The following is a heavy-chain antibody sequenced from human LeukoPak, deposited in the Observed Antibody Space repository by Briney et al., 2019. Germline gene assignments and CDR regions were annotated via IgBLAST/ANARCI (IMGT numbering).Heavy chain of an antibody. D-gene: IGHD4-17*01. V-gene: IGHV3-23*01. J-gene: IGHJ4*02. CDR3: AKDVVSGDYSYFDY. CDR2: ISGSGGSK. CDR1: GFTFSSYA. Sequence: GGSLRLSCAASGFTFSSYAMSWVRQAPGKGLEWVSAISGSGGSKYYADSVKGRFTISRDNSKNTLYLQMNSLRAEDTAVYYCAKDVVSGDYSYFDYWGQGTLVTVSS.